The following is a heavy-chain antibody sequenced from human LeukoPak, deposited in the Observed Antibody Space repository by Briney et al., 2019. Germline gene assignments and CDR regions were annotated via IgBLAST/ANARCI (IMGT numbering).Heavy chain of an antibody. V-gene: IGHV3-21*01. CDR1: GFTFSSYS. CDR3: AVGKLAGCSSTSCYGPTPRHFDY. D-gene: IGHD2-2*01. Sequence: PGGSLRLSCAASGFTFSSYSMNWVRQAPGKGLEWVSSISSSSSYIYYADSVKGRFTISRDNAKNSLYLQMNSLRAEDTAVYYCAVGKLAGCSSTSCYGPTPRHFDYWGQGTLVTVSS. CDR2: ISSSSSYI. J-gene: IGHJ4*02.